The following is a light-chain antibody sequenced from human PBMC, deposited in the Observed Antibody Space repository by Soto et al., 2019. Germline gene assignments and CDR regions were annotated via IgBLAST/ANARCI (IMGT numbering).Light chain of an antibody. V-gene: IGKV3-20*01. J-gene: IGKJ4*01. CDR1: QSVSSSY. CDR2: GAS. CDR3: QHYRTS. Sequence: EIVLTQSPGILSLSPGERATLSCRASQSVSSSYLAWYQQKPGQDPRQHIYGASSRATGIPDRFSGSGSGTDFTLTITRLEPEDFAVYYCQHYRTSFGGGTRVEIK.